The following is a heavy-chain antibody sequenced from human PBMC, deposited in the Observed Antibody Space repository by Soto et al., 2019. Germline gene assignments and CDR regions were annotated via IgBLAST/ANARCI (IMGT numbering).Heavy chain of an antibody. CDR2: IDHSGST. CDR1: GGSFSGYY. J-gene: IGHJ6*03. V-gene: IGHV4-34*01. D-gene: IGHD5-12*01. Sequence: LSLTCAVYGGSFSGYYWNWIRQAPGKGLEWIGEIDHSGSTKYNPSLKSRVTISVDTSKNQFSLNVSSVTAADTAVYYCARDLGLRSAGDLYYYYMDVWGKGTTVTVSS. CDR3: ARDLGLRSAGDLYYYYMDV.